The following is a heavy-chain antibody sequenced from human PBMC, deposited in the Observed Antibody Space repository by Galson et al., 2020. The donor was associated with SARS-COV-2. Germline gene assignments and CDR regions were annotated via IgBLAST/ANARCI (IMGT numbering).Heavy chain of an antibody. CDR3: VRDEVIAKRFDY. V-gene: IGHV3-11*05. CDR2: ISSSSSYT. D-gene: IGHD3-16*02. Sequence: KIGESLKISCAASGFTFSDYYMSWIRQAPGQGLEWVSYISSSSSYTNYADSVKGRFTISRDNAKNSLYLQMHSLRAEDTAVYYCVRDEVIAKRFDYWGQGTLVTVSS. J-gene: IGHJ4*02. CDR1: GFTFSDYY.